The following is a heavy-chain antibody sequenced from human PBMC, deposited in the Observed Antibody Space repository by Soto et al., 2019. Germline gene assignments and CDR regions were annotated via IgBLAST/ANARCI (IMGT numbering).Heavy chain of an antibody. CDR1: GFTFSSYG. V-gene: IGHV3-30*18. J-gene: IGHJ6*02. CDR2: ISYDGSNK. CDR3: AKGWGYYYYYGMDV. Sequence: QVQLVESGGGVVQPGRSLRLSCAASGFTFSSYGMHWVRQAPGKGLEWVAGISYDGSNKYYADSVKGRFTISRDNSKNTLYLQMNSLRAEDTAVYYCAKGWGYYYYYGMDVWGQGTTVTVSS. D-gene: IGHD3-16*01.